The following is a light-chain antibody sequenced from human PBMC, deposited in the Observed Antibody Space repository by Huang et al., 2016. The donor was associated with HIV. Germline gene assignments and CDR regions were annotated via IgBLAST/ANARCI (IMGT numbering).Light chain of an antibody. V-gene: IGKV1-6*01. Sequence: AIPMTQSPASLSASVGDRVTITCRASQDIGNDLGWYQQSLGKAPKRLVSTASHLQSGVPSRFTGSGSGTHFTLTISGLQPEDFATYYCLQDYTYPWTFGQGTKVEI. CDR1: QDIGND. CDR2: TAS. CDR3: LQDYTYPWT. J-gene: IGKJ1*01.